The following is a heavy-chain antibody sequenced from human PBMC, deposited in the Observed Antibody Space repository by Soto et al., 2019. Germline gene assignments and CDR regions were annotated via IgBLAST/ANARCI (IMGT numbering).Heavy chain of an antibody. Sequence: ASVKVSCKASGYTFTSYAMHWVRQAPGQRLEWMGWINAGNGNTKYSQKFQGRVTITRDTSASTAYMELSSLRSEDTAVYYCARRPLGYCTNGVCDNTVDLGFDYWGQGTLVTVSS. D-gene: IGHD2-8*01. CDR2: INAGNGNT. CDR3: ARRPLGYCTNGVCDNTVDLGFDY. V-gene: IGHV1-3*01. J-gene: IGHJ4*02. CDR1: GYTFTSYA.